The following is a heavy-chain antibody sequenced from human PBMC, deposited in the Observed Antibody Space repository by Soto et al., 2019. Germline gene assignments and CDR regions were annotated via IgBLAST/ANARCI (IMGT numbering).Heavy chain of an antibody. CDR2: ISSTTNYI. Sequence: GGSLRLSCAASGFTFTRYSMNWVRQAPGKGLEWVSSISSTTNYIYYGDSMKGRFTISRDNAKNSLYLEMNSLRAEDTAVYYYARESEDLTSNFDYWGQGTLVTVSS. CDR3: ARESEDLTSNFDY. J-gene: IGHJ4*02. V-gene: IGHV3-21*06. CDR1: GFTFTRYS.